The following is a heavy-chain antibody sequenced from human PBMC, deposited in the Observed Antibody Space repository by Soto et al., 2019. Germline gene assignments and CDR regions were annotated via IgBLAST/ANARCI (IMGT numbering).Heavy chain of an antibody. CDR1: GGSISSGDYY. CDR2: IYYSGST. CDR3: ARVVGYYYDSSGHYYSYYFDY. D-gene: IGHD3-22*01. V-gene: IGHV4-30-4*01. Sequence: QVQLQESGPGLVKPSQTLSLTCTVSGGSISSGDYYWSWIRQPPGKGLEWIGYIYYSGSTYYNPSLKSRVTISVDTSKNQFSLKLSSVTAADTAVYYCARVVGYYYDSSGHYYSYYFDYWGQGTLVTVSS. J-gene: IGHJ4*02.